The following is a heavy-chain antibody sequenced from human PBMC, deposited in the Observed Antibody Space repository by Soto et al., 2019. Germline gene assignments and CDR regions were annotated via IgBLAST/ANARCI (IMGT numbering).Heavy chain of an antibody. Sequence: SVKVSCKASGGTFSSYAISWVRQAPGQGLEWMGGIIPIFGTANYAQKFQGRVTITADESTSTAYMELSSLRSEDTAVYFSARSVGVTTLSYLDYWGQGTLVTVSS. CDR2: IIPIFGTA. D-gene: IGHD1-26*01. CDR1: GGTFSSYA. CDR3: ARSVGVTTLSYLDY. V-gene: IGHV1-69*13. J-gene: IGHJ4*02.